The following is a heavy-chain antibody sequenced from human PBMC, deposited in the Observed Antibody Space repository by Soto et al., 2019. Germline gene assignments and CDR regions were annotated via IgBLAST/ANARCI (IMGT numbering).Heavy chain of an antibody. CDR2: ISPDNGNT. Sequence: ASVKVSCKASGYTFTIYGINWVRQAPGQGLEWMGWISPDNGNTNYAQKLQGRVTMTTDTSTSTAYMELRSLRSDDTAVYYCARALGYSGYAGTVVWAPGTSVTVSS. V-gene: IGHV1-18*01. CDR3: ARALGYSGYAGTVV. D-gene: IGHD5-12*01. J-gene: IGHJ6*02. CDR1: GYTFTIYG.